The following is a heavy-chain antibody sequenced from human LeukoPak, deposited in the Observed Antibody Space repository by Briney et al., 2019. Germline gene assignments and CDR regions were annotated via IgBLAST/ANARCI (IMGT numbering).Heavy chain of an antibody. CDR3: ATEEGYNAY. V-gene: IGHV4-34*01. J-gene: IGHJ4*02. Sequence: SETLSLTCAVYGGSFSAYYWSWVRQSPGKGLEWVGEIHNSGSTKYNPSLKSRVTISVDMSQSQFSLKLTSVTAADTAVYYCATEEGYNAYWGQGILVTVSS. CDR1: GGSFSAYY. D-gene: IGHD5-24*01. CDR2: IHNSGST.